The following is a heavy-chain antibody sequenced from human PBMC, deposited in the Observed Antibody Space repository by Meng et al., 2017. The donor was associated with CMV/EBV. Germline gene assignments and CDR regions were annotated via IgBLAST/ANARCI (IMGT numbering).Heavy chain of an antibody. D-gene: IGHD3-10*01. CDR2: ISWNSGSI. J-gene: IGHJ4*02. Sequence: SLKISCAASGFTFDDYAMHWVRQAPGKGLEWVPGISWNSGSIGYADSVKGRFTISRDNAKNSLYLQMNSLRAEDTALYYCAKANYPFSGGFDYWGQGTLVTVSS. CDR1: GFTFDDYA. V-gene: IGHV3-9*01. CDR3: AKANYPFSGGFDY.